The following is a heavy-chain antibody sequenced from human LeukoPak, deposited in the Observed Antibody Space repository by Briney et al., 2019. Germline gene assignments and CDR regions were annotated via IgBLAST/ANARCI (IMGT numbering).Heavy chain of an antibody. V-gene: IGHV4-61*01. J-gene: IGHJ3*02. CDR1: GGSVSSGSYY. CDR3: ARDPQYSSSSDAFDI. D-gene: IGHD6-13*01. CDR2: IYYSGST. Sequence: SETLSLTCTVSGGSVSSGSYYWSCIRQPPGKALEWIGYIYYSGSTNYNPSLMSRVTISVDTSKNQFSLKLSSVTAADTAVYFCARDPQYSSSSDAFDIWGQGTMVTVSS.